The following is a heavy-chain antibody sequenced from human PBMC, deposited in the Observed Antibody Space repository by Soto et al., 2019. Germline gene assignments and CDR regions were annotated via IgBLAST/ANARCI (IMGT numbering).Heavy chain of an antibody. V-gene: IGHV1-69*13. CDR2: IIPIFGTA. Sequence: GASVKVSCKASGYTFTSYYMHWVRQAPGQGLEWMGGIIPIFGTANYAQKFQGRVTITADESTSTAYMELSSLRSEDTAVYYCARAGYLNYYDSSGYFDYWGQGTLVTVSS. D-gene: IGHD3-22*01. CDR3: ARAGYLNYYDSSGYFDY. J-gene: IGHJ4*02. CDR1: GYTFTSYY.